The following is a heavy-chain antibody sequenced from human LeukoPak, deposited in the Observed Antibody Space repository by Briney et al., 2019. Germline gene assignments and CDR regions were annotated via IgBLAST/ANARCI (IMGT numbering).Heavy chain of an antibody. V-gene: IGHV4-34*01. J-gene: IGHJ4*02. CDR1: GGSFSGYY. Sequence: SETLSLTCAVYGGSFSGYYWSWIRQPPGKGLEWIGEINHSGSTNYNPSLKSRVTISVDTSKNQFSLKLSSVTAADTAVYYCARHLANRRYDSSGYYHRHFDYWGQGTLVTVSS. CDR2: INHSGST. CDR3: ARHLANRRYDSSGYYHRHFDY. D-gene: IGHD3-22*01.